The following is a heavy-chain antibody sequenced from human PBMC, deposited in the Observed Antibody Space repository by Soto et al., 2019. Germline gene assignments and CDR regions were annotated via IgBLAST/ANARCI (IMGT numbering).Heavy chain of an antibody. D-gene: IGHD2-8*01. J-gene: IGHJ4*02. V-gene: IGHV3-30-3*01. Sequence: QVQLVESGGGVVQPGRSLRLSCAASGFTFSSYAMHWVRQAPGKGLEWVAVISYDGSNKYYADSVKGRLTISRDNSKNTLYLQMNSLRAEDTAVYYCARDQRRYCTNGVCYTFDYWGQGTLVTVSS. CDR1: GFTFSSYA. CDR3: ARDQRRYCTNGVCYTFDY. CDR2: ISYDGSNK.